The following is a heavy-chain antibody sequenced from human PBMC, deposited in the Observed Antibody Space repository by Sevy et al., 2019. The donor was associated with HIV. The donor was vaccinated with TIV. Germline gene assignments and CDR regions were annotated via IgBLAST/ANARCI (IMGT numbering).Heavy chain of an antibody. CDR1: GYSISTGYY. D-gene: IGHD6-19*01. CDR3: ARAEWLATSYYFDY. Sequence: SESLSLNCGVSGYSISTGYYWGWIRQPPGKGLEWIGSLYHIGSTYDNPSFKSRVTISVDKSKNQFSLKLSSVTAPDTAVYYCARAEWLATSYYFDYWGQGILVTVSS. J-gene: IGHJ4*02. CDR2: LYHIGST. V-gene: IGHV4-38-2*01.